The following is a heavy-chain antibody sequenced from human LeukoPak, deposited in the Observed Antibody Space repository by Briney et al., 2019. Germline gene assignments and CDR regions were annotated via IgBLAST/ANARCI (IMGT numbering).Heavy chain of an antibody. CDR2: ISSNGSST. CDR1: GFTFSSYA. Sequence: SGGSLRLSCSASGFTFSSYAMHWVRQAPGKGLEYVSAISSNGSSTYYADSVKGRFTISRDNSKNTLYLQVSSLRAEDTAVYYCVKRGDCSGTIFDYWGQGTLVTVSS. V-gene: IGHV3-64D*06. D-gene: IGHD3-10*02. CDR3: VKRGDCSGTIFDY. J-gene: IGHJ4*02.